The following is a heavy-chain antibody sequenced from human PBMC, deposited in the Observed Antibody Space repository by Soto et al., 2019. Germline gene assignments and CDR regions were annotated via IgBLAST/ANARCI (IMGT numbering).Heavy chain of an antibody. CDR2: ISWNSEKI. D-gene: IGHD1-26*01. J-gene: IGHJ3*01. Sequence: EMLLVESGGDLVQPDRSLKLSCAATGFTFVYYPMHWVRQRPGNGLEWVATISWNSEKIAYADSVKVRFTVSRVNANKSLYLQMNSLRVDDTALYYCAKDRDGGSYFDLPDSFDVWGQGTGVTVSS. V-gene: IGHV3-9*01. CDR1: GFTFVYYP. CDR3: AKDRDGGSYFDLPDSFDV.